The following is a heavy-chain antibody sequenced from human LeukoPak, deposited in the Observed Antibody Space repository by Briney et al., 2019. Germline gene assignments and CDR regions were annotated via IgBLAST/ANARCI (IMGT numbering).Heavy chain of an antibody. CDR1: GLAFSSYS. CDR3: ARGLGYCSSTSCPDDY. Sequence: VGSLRLSCAASGLAFSSYSMNWGRQAPGKGLEWVSSISSSSSYIYYADPVKGRFTISRDNAKNSLYLQMNSLRAEDTAVYYCARGLGYCSSTSCPDDYWGQGTLVTVSS. V-gene: IGHV3-21*01. CDR2: ISSSSSYI. D-gene: IGHD2-2*01. J-gene: IGHJ4*02.